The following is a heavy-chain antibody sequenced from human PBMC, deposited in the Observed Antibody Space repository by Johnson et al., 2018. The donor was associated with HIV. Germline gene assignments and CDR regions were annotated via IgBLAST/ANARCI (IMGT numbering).Heavy chain of an antibody. Sequence: VQLVESGGGWVKPGGSLRLSCAASGSTFSNAGLSWVRRAPGKGLGWVGGIKSKTDGGTTDYAAPVKGGLTISRDDSKKTLYLKMNSLKTEDPAVYYCNTYHGALDAFDIWGQGTMVTVSS. CDR2: IKSKTDGGTT. J-gene: IGHJ3*02. D-gene: IGHD2-2*01. V-gene: IGHV3-15*01. CDR3: NTYHGALDAFDI. CDR1: GSTFSNAG.